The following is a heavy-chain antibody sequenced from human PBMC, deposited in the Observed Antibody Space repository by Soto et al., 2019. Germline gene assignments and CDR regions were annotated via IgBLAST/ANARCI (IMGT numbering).Heavy chain of an antibody. CDR1: GFTFSSYG. D-gene: IGHD1-26*01. CDR3: GQMYSGSYSRFDP. Sequence: GGSLRLSCAASGFTFSSYGMHWVRQAPGKGLEWVAVISYDGSNKYYADSVKGRFTISRDNSKNTLYLQMNSLRAEDTAVYYCGQMYSGSYSRFDPWGQGTLVTVSS. J-gene: IGHJ5*02. CDR2: ISYDGSNK. V-gene: IGHV3-30*03.